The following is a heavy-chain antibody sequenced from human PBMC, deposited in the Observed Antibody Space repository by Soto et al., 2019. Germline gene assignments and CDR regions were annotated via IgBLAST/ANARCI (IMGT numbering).Heavy chain of an antibody. V-gene: IGHV5-10-1*01. D-gene: IGHD3-10*01. CDR1: GYSFTSYW. Sequence: GESLKISCKGSGYSFTSYWLSWVRQMPGKGLEWMGRIDPSDSYTNYSPSFQGNVNISADKSIRTAYLQWSSLKASDTAMYYCASWPGSYYGMDVWGQGTTVTVSS. CDR2: IDPSDSYT. CDR3: ASWPGSYYGMDV. J-gene: IGHJ6*02.